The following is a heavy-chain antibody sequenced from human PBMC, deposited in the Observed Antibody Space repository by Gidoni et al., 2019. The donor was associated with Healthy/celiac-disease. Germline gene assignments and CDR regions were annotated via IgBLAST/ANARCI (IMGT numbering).Heavy chain of an antibody. Sequence: GRFTISRDNSKNTLYLQMNSLRAEDTAVYYCAKDRPARWIVVVVAATGHDAFDIWGQGTMVTVSS. J-gene: IGHJ3*02. CDR3: AKDRPARWIVVVVAATGHDAFDI. D-gene: IGHD2-15*01. V-gene: IGHV3-23*01.